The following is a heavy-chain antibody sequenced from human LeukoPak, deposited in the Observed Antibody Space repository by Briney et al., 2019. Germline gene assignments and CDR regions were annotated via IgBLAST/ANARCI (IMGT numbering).Heavy chain of an antibody. D-gene: IGHD6-19*01. V-gene: IGHV3-21*01. J-gene: IGHJ4*02. CDR2: ISSSSSYI. CDR1: GFTFSSYG. Sequence: GGSLRLSCAASGFTFSSYGMNWVRQAPGRGLEWVSSISSSSSYIYYADSVKGRFTISRDNAKNSLYLQMNSLRAEDTAVYYCARDKVSTGRIAVAGTGEFDYWGQGTLVTVSS. CDR3: ARDKVSTGRIAVAGTGEFDY.